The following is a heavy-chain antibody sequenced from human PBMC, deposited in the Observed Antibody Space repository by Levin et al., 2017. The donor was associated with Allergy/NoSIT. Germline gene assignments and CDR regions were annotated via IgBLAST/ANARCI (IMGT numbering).Heavy chain of an antibody. Sequence: GESLKISCAASGFXFNNFXMHXXXXXXXKGLEWVAVISFDGNNEYYADSLKGRFTISRDDSKNTLYLQMNSLRPEDTAVYYCASHFTMIRGYDNYGMDGWGQGTTVTVSS. CDR1: GFXFNNFX. V-gene: IGHV3-30-3*01. CDR3: ASHFTMIRGYDNYGMDG. J-gene: IGHJ6*02. D-gene: IGHD3-10*01. CDR2: ISFDGNNE.